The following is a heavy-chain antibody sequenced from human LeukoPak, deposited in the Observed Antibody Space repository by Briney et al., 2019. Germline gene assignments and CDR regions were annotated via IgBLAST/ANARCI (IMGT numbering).Heavy chain of an antibody. CDR2: IYYSGST. CDR1: GGSMSSYY. J-gene: IGHJ1*01. D-gene: IGHD3-22*01. Sequence: SETLSLTCTVSGGSMSSYYWSWIRQPPGKGLEWIGYIYYSGSTNYNPSLKSRVTISVDTSKNQFSLKLSSVTAADTAVYYCARATPYYDSSGYYEYFQHWGQGTLVTVSS. V-gene: IGHV4-59*01. CDR3: ARATPYYDSSGYYEYFQH.